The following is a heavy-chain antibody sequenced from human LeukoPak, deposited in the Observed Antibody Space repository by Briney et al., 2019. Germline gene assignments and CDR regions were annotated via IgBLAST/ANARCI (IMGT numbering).Heavy chain of an antibody. CDR3: AKDGGTHPYFLDV. CDR1: GFTFSSYA. D-gene: IGHD1-26*01. J-gene: IGHJ6*03. Sequence: SGGSLRLSCAASGFTFSSYAMSWVRQAPGKGLEWVSAISGSGGSTYYADFVKGRFTISRDNSKNTLYLQMNSLRAEDTAVYYCAKDGGTHPYFLDVWGKGTTVIVSS. V-gene: IGHV3-23*01. CDR2: ISGSGGST.